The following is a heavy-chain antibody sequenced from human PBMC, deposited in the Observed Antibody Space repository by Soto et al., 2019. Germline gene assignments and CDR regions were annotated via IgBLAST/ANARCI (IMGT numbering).Heavy chain of an antibody. D-gene: IGHD3-22*01. CDR1: GYTCTSYA. Sequence: GASVKVSFKASGYTCTSYAMPWVLQAPGQRLEWMGWINAGNGNTKYSQKFQGRVTITRDTSASTAYMELSSLRSEDTAVYYCARTSGYYLHDYWGQGTLVTVSS. CDR2: INAGNGNT. V-gene: IGHV1-3*01. J-gene: IGHJ4*02. CDR3: ARTSGYYLHDY.